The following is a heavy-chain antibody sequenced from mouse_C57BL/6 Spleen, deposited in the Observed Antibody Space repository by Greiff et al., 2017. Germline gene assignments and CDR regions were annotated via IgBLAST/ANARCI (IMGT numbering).Heavy chain of an antibody. J-gene: IGHJ4*01. CDR1: GYTFTDYN. Sequence: EVQLQQSGPELVKPGASVKMSCKASGYTFTDYNMHWVKQSHGKSLEWIGYINPNNGGTSYNQKFKGKATLTVNKSSSTAYMELRSLTSEDSAVYYCARTITTDYYAMDYWGQGTSVTVSS. CDR2: INPNNGGT. V-gene: IGHV1-22*01. D-gene: IGHD1-1*01. CDR3: ARTITTDYYAMDY.